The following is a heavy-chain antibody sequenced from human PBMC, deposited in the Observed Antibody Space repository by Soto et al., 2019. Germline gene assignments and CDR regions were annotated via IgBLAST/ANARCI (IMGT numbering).Heavy chain of an antibody. Sequence: QLQLQESGPGLVKPSETLSLTCTVSGGSFSSSTYYWGWIRQPPGKGLEWIGSIYYSGSTYYNPSLKSRVTISVDTSKNQFSLKLSSVTAADTAVYYCARQEGGSYYREYFQQWGQGTLVTVSS. D-gene: IGHD1-26*01. CDR1: GGSFSSSTYY. J-gene: IGHJ1*01. CDR3: ARQEGGSYYREYFQQ. CDR2: IYYSGST. V-gene: IGHV4-39*01.